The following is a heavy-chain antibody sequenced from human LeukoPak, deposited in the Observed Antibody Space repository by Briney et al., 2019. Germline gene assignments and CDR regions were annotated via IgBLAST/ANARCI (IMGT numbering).Heavy chain of an antibody. V-gene: IGHV3-9*01. CDR1: GFTFGDYA. Sequence: NPGRSLRLSCAGSGFTFGDYAMRWVRHAPGKGLEWVSGINWNSGGTGYADSVKGRFTISRDNAKSSLYLQMNSLRAEDTALYYCAKGSTYHYDSSGYPTDCWGQGTLVTVSS. D-gene: IGHD3-22*01. CDR2: INWNSGGT. J-gene: IGHJ4*02. CDR3: AKGSTYHYDSSGYPTDC.